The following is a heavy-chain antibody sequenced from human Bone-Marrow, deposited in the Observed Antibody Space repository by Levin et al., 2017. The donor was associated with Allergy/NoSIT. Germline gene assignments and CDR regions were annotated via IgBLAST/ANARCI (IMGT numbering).Heavy chain of an antibody. CDR3: AREIYDDDGWYFDL. D-gene: IGHD5/OR15-5a*01. CDR2: IGTAGDA. V-gene: IGHV3-13*04. Sequence: GESLKISCAASGFTFSSYDMHWVRQATGKGLEWVSSIGTAGDAYYPGSVKGRFTISRENAKNSLYLQMNSLRAGDTGLYYCAREIYDDDGWYFDLWGRGTLVTVSS. J-gene: IGHJ2*01. CDR1: GFTFSSYD.